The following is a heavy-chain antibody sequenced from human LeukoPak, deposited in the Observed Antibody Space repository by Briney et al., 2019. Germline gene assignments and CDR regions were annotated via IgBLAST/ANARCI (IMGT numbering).Heavy chain of an antibody. CDR3: ARAGGYYYDSSGYYD. V-gene: IGHV3-23*01. Sequence: GGSLRLSCAASGFTFSSYSMNWVRQAPGKGLEWVSAISGSGGSTYYADSVKGRFTISRDNSKNTLYLQMNSLRAEDTAVYYCARAGGYYYDSSGYYDWGQGTLVTVSS. J-gene: IGHJ4*02. CDR2: ISGSGGST. CDR1: GFTFSSYS. D-gene: IGHD3-22*01.